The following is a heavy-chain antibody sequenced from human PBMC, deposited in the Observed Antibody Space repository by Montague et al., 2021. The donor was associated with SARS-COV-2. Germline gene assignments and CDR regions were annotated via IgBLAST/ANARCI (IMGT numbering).Heavy chain of an antibody. CDR3: ARSYYYDSSGYYPDAFDI. D-gene: IGHD3-22*01. J-gene: IGHJ3*02. Sequence: FLRLSCAASGFTFSSSEMNWVRQAPGEGLEWVSYISSSGRTIYYADSVKGRFTISRDNAKNSLYLQMNSLRAEDTAVYYCARSYYYDSSGYYPDAFDIWGRGTMVTVSS. CDR2: ISSSGRTI. CDR1: GFTFSSSE. V-gene: IGHV3-48*03.